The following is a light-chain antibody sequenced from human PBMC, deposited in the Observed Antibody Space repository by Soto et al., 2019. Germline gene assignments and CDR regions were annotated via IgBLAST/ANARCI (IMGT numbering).Light chain of an antibody. CDR1: RSNIGSNY. Sequence: QSVLTQPPSVSAAPGQKVTISCSGSRSNIGSNYVSWYQQLPGTAPKLLIYENNKRPSGIPDRFSGSRSGTSATLGITGLQTGDEADYYCGTWDSSLSAGVFGGGTKVTVL. V-gene: IGLV1-51*02. CDR3: GTWDSSLSAGV. CDR2: ENN. J-gene: IGLJ3*02.